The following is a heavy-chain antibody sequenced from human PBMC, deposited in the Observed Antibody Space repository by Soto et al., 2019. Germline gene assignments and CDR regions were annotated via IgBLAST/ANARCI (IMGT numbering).Heavy chain of an antibody. J-gene: IGHJ4*02. V-gene: IGHV4-30-4*01. D-gene: IGHD5-18*01. CDR2: IYYSGST. Sequence: SETLSLTCTVSGGSISSGDYYWSWIRQPPGKGLEWIGYIYYSGSTYYNPSLKSRVTISVDTSKNQFSLKLSSVTAADTAVYYCARAPETAMDFYFDYWGQGTLVTVSS. CDR3: ARAPETAMDFYFDY. CDR1: GGSISSGDYY.